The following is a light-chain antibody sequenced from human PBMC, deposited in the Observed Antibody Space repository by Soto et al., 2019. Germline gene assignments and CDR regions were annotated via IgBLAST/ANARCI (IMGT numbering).Light chain of an antibody. CDR2: GAS. Sequence: EIVVSQSPDTLSLSPGERATLSCRTSQSMSTNYLAWYQQKSGQPPSLLIYGASIRATGIPDRFSGSGSGTDFTLTISRLEPDDFAVYYCHQYDSSPLTFGGGAKVEIK. CDR3: HQYDSSPLT. V-gene: IGKV3-20*01. CDR1: QSMSTNY. J-gene: IGKJ4*01.